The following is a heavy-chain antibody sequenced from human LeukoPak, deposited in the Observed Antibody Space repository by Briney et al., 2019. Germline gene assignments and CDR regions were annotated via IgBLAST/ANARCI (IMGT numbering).Heavy chain of an antibody. CDR2: IRYDGNIG. D-gene: IGHD1-1*01. V-gene: IGHV3-30*02. J-gene: IGHJ5*02. CDR3: VKESLEGDT. Sequence: GGSLRLSCAASGFTFSSYGMHWVRQAPGKGLDWVAFIRYDGNIGFYADSVQGRFTISRDNSKNTLDLQMNSLRTEDTAVYYCVKESLEGDTWGQGTLVTVSS. CDR1: GFTFSSYG.